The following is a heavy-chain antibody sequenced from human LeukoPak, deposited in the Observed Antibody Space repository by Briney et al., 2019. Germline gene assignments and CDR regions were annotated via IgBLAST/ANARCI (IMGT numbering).Heavy chain of an antibody. V-gene: IGHV1-8*01. CDR1: GYTFTSYD. J-gene: IGHJ6*02. Sequence: ASVKVSCKASGYTFTSYDINWVRQATGQGLEWMGWMNPNSGNTGYAQKFQGRVTMTRNTSISTAYMELSSLRSEDTAVYYCARDRRRITIFGVPRWDFGMDVWGQGTTVTVSS. CDR2: MNPNSGNT. CDR3: ARDRRRITIFGVPRWDFGMDV. D-gene: IGHD3-3*01.